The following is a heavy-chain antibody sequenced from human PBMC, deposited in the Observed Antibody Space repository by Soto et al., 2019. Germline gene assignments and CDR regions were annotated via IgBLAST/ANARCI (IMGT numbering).Heavy chain of an antibody. D-gene: IGHD6-13*01. V-gene: IGHV3-23*01. Sequence: GGSLRLSCAASGFTFSSYAISWVRQAPGKGLEWVSAISGSGGSTYYADSVKGRFTISRDNSKNTLYLQMNSLRAEDTAVYYCAKVRAYSSSWYWPLYFDYWGQGTLVTVSS. CDR2: ISGSGGST. CDR1: GFTFSSYA. J-gene: IGHJ4*02. CDR3: AKVRAYSSSWYWPLYFDY.